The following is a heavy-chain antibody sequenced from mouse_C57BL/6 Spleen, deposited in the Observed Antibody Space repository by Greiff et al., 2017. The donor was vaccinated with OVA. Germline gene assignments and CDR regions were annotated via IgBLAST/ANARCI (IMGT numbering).Heavy chain of an antibody. CDR1: GYTFTSCW. CDR3: ARGNSYYSNYDWYFDV. V-gene: IGHV1-52*01. CDR2: IDPSDSET. D-gene: IGHD2-5*01. Sequence: QVQLQQPGAELVRPGSSVKLSCKASGYTFTSCWMHWVKQRPIQGLEWIGNIDPSDSETHYNQKFKDKATLTVDKSSSTAYMQLSSLTSEDSAVYYCARGNSYYSNYDWYFDVWGTGTTVTVSS. J-gene: IGHJ1*03.